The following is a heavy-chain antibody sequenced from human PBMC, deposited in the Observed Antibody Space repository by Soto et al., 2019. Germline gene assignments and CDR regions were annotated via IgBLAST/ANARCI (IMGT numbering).Heavy chain of an antibody. CDR1: GYTFTSYG. CDR2: ISAYNGNT. J-gene: IGHJ6*02. D-gene: IGHD6-13*01. CDR3: ARDIYSSSWYEMGYYYYYGMDV. Sequence: ASVKVSCKASGYTFTSYGISWVRQAPGQGLEWMGWISAYNGNTNYAQKLQGRVTMTTDTSTSTAYMELRSLRSDDTAVYYCARDIYSSSWYEMGYYYYYGMDVWGQGTTVTVS. V-gene: IGHV1-18*01.